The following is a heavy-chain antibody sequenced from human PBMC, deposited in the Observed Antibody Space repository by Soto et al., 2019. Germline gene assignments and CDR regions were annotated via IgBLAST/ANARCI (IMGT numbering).Heavy chain of an antibody. Sequence: QVQLQESGPGLVKPSQTLSLTCTVSGGSISPGVYYCTWIRHHPGKGLEWIGYIYYSGSTSSDLSLKRRVTISVDPSKKQLSLYLNSVTGACTAVYYCARRLSVTLFDNRGQGTLVTGSS. CDR2: IYYSGST. V-gene: IGHV4-31*03. CDR1: GGSISPGVYY. J-gene: IGHJ4*02. D-gene: IGHD5-18*01. CDR3: ARRLSVTLFDN.